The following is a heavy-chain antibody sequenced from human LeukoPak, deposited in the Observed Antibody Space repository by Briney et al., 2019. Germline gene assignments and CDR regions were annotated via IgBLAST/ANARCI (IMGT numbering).Heavy chain of an antibody. CDR2: ISSTSSAI. V-gene: IGHV3-48*04. Sequence: GGSLRLSCAASGFTFSSYSMNWVRQAPGKGLEWLSCISSTSSAIYYADSLKGRFTISRDNAKNSLYLQMNSLRAEDTAVYYCAKVRVYYYDSSGRPEYYFDYWGQGTLVTVSS. CDR3: AKVRVYYYDSSGRPEYYFDY. D-gene: IGHD3-22*01. CDR1: GFTFSSYS. J-gene: IGHJ4*02.